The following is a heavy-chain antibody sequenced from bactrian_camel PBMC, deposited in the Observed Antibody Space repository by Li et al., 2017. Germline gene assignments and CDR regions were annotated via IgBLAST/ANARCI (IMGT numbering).Heavy chain of an antibody. CDR2: MHSDGPT. V-gene: IGHV3S67*01. CDR1: GYSGSGSC. J-gene: IGHJ4*01. CDR3: AADYILPVDYNCYLGSPKIG. Sequence: VQLVESGGGSVQSGRSLRLSCVASGYSGSGSCMSWFRQSPGNEREEVVSMHSDGPTTYTDSVKGRFTISQDNGKNAMYLQLNSLKPEDTGEYYCAADYILPVDYNCYLGSPKIGWGRGTQVTVS. D-gene: IGHD4*01.